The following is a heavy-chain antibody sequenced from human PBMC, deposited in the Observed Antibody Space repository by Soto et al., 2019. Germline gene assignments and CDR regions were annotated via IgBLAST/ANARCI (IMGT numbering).Heavy chain of an antibody. V-gene: IGHV4-34*01. CDR3: ARELSSWDYYYGMDV. D-gene: IGHD6-13*01. Sequence: QVQLQQWGAGLLKPSETLSLTCAVYGGSFSGYYWSWIRQPPGKGLEWIGEINHSGSTNYNPSLKSRVTISVDTSKNQFSLKLSSVTAADTAVYYCARELSSWDYYYGMDVWGQGTTVTVSS. CDR1: GGSFSGYY. J-gene: IGHJ6*02. CDR2: INHSGST.